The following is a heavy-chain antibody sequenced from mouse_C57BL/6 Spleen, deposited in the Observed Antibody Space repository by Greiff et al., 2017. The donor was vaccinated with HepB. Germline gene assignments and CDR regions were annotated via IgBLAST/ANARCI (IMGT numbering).Heavy chain of an antibody. J-gene: IGHJ3*01. CDR3: ARDDGYYRGFAY. D-gene: IGHD2-3*01. CDR1: GYTFTSYT. CDR2: INPSSGYT. Sequence: QVQLQQSGAELARPGASVKMSCKASGYTFTSYTMHWVKQRPGQGLEWIGYINPSSGYTKYNQKFKDKATLTADKSSSTAYMQLSSLTSEDSAVYYCARDDGYYRGFAYCGQGTLVTVSA. V-gene: IGHV1-4*01.